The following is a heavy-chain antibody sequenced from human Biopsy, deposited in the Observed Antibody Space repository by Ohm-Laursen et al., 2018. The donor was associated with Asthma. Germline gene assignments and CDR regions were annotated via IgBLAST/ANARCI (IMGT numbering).Heavy chain of an antibody. Sequence: SLRLSCSASGFTFSIYDIHWVRQAPGKGLEWVAVISYDGGNKFYGDSVKGRFTLSRDNSKNTLSLQMNSLTAEDTAVYYCTREGVAGTHIEDWGQGTLVTVSS. D-gene: IGHD6-19*01. V-gene: IGHV3-30*03. J-gene: IGHJ4*02. CDR3: TREGVAGTHIED. CDR1: GFTFSIYD. CDR2: ISYDGGNK.